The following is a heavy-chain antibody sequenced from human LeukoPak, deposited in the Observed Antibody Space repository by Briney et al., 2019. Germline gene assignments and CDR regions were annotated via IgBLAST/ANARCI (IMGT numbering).Heavy chain of an antibody. V-gene: IGHV4-59*01. CDR3: ARATLRYRGFDL. D-gene: IGHD3-9*01. CDR2: IYYSGST. J-gene: IGHJ2*01. CDR1: GGSISSYY. Sequence: PSETLSLTCTVSGGSISSYYWSWIRQPPGKGLEWIGYIYYSGSTNYNPSLKSRVTISVDTSKNQFSLKLSSVTAADTAVYYCARATLRYRGFDLWGRGTLVTVSS.